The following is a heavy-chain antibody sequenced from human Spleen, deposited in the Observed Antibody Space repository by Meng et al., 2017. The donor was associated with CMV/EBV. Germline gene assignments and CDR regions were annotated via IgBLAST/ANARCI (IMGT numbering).Heavy chain of an antibody. CDR3: AKWGGYCSSTSCSNWFDP. D-gene: IGHD2-2*01. CDR1: GFTVSSNY. V-gene: IGHV3-53*01. Sequence: GESLKISCAASGFTVSSNYMSWVRQAPGKGLEWVSVIYSGGSTYYADSVKGRFTISRDNSKNTLYLQMNSLRAEDTAVYYCAKWGGYCSSTSCSNWFDPWGQGTLVTVSS. CDR2: IYSGGST. J-gene: IGHJ5*02.